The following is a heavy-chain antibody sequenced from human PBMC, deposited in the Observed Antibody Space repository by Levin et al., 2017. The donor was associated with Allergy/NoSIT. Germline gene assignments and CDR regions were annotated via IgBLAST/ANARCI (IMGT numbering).Heavy chain of an antibody. J-gene: IGHJ6*02. CDR3: ARAVGRGGDCYYYNGVGV. V-gene: IGHV3-11*01. Sequence: LSLTCAGSGFPFSDLYMYWIRQAPGKGLEWISYISSGGSTIYYTDSVRGRFTISRDNAKNSLYLQMNSLRAEDTAIYYCARAVGRGGDCYYYNGVGVWGQGTMVTVSS. CDR1: GFPFSDLY. CDR2: ISSGGSTI. D-gene: IGHD2-21*02.